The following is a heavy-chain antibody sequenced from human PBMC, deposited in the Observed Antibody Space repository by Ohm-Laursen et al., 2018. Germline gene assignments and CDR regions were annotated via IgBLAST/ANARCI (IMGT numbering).Heavy chain of an antibody. Sequence: PSETLSLTCTVSGGSISSYYWSWIRQPPGKGLEWIGYIYYSGSTNYNPSLKSRVTISVDTSKNQFSLKLSSVTAAGTAVYYCARGGSGWSYYYYGMDVWGQGTTVTVSS. CDR3: ARGGSGWSYYYYGMDV. J-gene: IGHJ6*02. CDR2: IYYSGST. CDR1: GGSISSYY. V-gene: IGHV4-59*01. D-gene: IGHD6-19*01.